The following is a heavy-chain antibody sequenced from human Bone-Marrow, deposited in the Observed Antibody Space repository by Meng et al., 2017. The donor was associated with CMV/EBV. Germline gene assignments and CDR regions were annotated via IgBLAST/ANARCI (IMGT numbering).Heavy chain of an antibody. D-gene: IGHD1-1*01. Sequence: CAASGFTFSDYYMSWIRQAPGKGLEWVSYISSSASTIYYAHSAKGRFTISRDNAKNSLYLQMNSLKAEDTAVYYCARDPTKYNCFDPWGQGTLVTVSS. CDR2: ISSSASTI. J-gene: IGHJ5*02. CDR3: ARDPTKYNCFDP. V-gene: IGHV3-11*04. CDR1: GFTFSDYY.